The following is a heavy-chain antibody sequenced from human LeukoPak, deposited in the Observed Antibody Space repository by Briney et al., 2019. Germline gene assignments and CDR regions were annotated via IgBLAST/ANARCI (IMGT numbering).Heavy chain of an antibody. J-gene: IGHJ4*02. D-gene: IGHD6-13*01. V-gene: IGHV3-23*01. Sequence: PGGSLRLSCAASGFTFSSYAMSWVRQAPGKGLEWVSAISGSGGSTYYADSVKGRFTISRDNSKNTLYLQMNSLRAEDTAVYYCAKEQLTSWYQVDDYFDYWGQGTLVTVSS. CDR1: GFTFSSYA. CDR2: ISGSGGST. CDR3: AKEQLTSWYQVDDYFDY.